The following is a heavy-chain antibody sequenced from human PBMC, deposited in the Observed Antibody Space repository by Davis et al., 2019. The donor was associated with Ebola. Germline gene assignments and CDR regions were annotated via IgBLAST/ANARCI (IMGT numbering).Heavy chain of an antibody. Sequence: PSQTLSLTCTVSGDSISRYYLNWIRQAPGKTLEWIGSVYYGQAISNPSLKSRVTIFSDTSKNSFSLRVTSVTAADTAIYFCARDNDPYGGRYKYRPPNAFDLWGQGTKVAVSS. CDR1: GDSISRYY. J-gene: IGHJ3*01. V-gene: IGHV4-59*12. D-gene: IGHD4/OR15-4a*01. CDR2: VYYGQA. CDR3: ARDNDPYGGRYKYRPPNAFDL.